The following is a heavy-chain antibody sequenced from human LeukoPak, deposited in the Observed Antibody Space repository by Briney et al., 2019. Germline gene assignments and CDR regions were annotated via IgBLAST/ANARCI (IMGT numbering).Heavy chain of an antibody. Sequence: PSETLSLTCTVSGGSISSESYYWSWIRQPAGKALEWIGRINTSGNINYNPSLKSRVTLSVDTSNNQFSQKLSSLTAADTAVYYCARGLSSSWYWFDTWGQGTLVTVSS. CDR3: ARGLSSSWYWFDT. J-gene: IGHJ5*02. CDR2: INTSGNI. CDR1: GGSISSESYY. V-gene: IGHV4-61*02. D-gene: IGHD6-13*01.